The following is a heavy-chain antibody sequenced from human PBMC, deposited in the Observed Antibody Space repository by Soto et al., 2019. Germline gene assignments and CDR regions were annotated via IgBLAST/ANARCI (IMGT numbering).Heavy chain of an antibody. J-gene: IGHJ6*02. V-gene: IGHV4-61*01. CDR3: AREWKVVNYGMDV. CDR2: IYYSGST. Sequence: SETLSLTCTVSGGSVSSGSYYWSWIRQPPGKGLEWIGYIYYSGSTNYNPSLKSRVTISVDTSKNQFSLKLSSVTAADTAVYYCAREWKVVNYGMDVWGQGTTVTVSS. CDR1: GGSVSSGSYY. D-gene: IGHD2-21*01.